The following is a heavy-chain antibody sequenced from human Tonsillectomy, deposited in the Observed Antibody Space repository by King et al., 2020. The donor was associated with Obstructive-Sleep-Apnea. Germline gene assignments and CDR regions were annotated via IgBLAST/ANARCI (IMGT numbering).Heavy chain of an antibody. J-gene: IGHJ4*02. D-gene: IGHD3-10*01. CDR2: ISYDGSNK. V-gene: IGHV3-30*01. CDR1: RFTFSTYA. CDR3: ATEDRGPYGSGVFDY. Sequence: VQLVESGGGVVQPGRSLRLSCAASRFTFSTYAMHWVRQAPGKGLEWVTIISYDGSNKSYADAVKGRFTISRDNSKNTLYLQMNSLRPEDTAVYYCATEDRGPYGSGVFDYWGQGTLVSVSS.